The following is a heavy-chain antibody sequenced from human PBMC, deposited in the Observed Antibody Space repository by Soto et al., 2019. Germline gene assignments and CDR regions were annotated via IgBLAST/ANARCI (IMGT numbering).Heavy chain of an antibody. CDR2: IYSSGTT. D-gene: IGHD2-21*02. J-gene: IGHJ4*02. CDR3: ARDLAYCGGDCYPIDY. CDR1: GVSISSGDYY. Sequence: SETLSLTCTVSGVSISSGDYYWTWIRQPPGKGLERIGYIYSSGTTYYNPSLRSRVAISVDKSRNQFSLKLNAVTAADTAVYYCARDLAYCGGDCYPIDYWGQGTLVTVSS. V-gene: IGHV4-30-4*01.